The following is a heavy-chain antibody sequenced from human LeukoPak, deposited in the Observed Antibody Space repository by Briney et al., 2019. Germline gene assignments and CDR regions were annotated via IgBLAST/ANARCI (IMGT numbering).Heavy chain of an antibody. V-gene: IGHV1-69*05. J-gene: IGHJ4*02. CDR2: IIPLSGTS. CDR3: ARPKYCADGVCYWSLDY. D-gene: IGHD2-8*01. Sequence: SVKVSCKVSRGTFRKYAIYWVRQAPGPGLQWMGRIIPLSGTSDFAQGFQGRVTLTTDASTSTAYMELTSLRSEDTAVYYCARPKYCADGVCYWSLDYWGQGTLVTVSS. CDR1: RGTFRKYA.